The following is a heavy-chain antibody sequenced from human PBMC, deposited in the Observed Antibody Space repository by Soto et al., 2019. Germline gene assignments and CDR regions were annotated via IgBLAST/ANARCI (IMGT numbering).Heavy chain of an antibody. Sequence: EVQLVESGGGLVQPGRSLRLSCAASGFTFDDYAMHWVRQAPGKGLEWVSGISWNSGSIGYADSVKGRFTISRDNAKNSLYLKMNSLRAEDTALYYCAKVRIAAGYYFDYWGQGTLVTVSS. V-gene: IGHV3-9*01. CDR2: ISWNSGSI. D-gene: IGHD6-13*01. J-gene: IGHJ4*02. CDR3: AKVRIAAGYYFDY. CDR1: GFTFDDYA.